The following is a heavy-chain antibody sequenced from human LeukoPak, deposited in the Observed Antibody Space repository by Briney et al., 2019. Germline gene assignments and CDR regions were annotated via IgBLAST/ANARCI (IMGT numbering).Heavy chain of an antibody. Sequence: PGGSLRLSYAASGFTFSSYNMNWVRQAPGKGLEWVSYISSSSSTIYYADSVKGRFTISRDNAKNSLYLQMNSLRAEDTAVYYCARRYYDSSGYSSFDYWGQGTLVTVSS. J-gene: IGHJ4*02. CDR1: GFTFSSYN. V-gene: IGHV3-48*04. D-gene: IGHD3-22*01. CDR2: ISSSSSTI. CDR3: ARRYYDSSGYSSFDY.